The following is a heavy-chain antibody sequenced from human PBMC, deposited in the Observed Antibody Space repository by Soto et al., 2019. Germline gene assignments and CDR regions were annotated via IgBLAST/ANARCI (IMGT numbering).Heavy chain of an antibody. V-gene: IGHV3-20*01. CDR3: ARVGGGSYGYGFYYYMDV. D-gene: IGHD5-18*01. CDR1: GFTFDDYG. J-gene: IGHJ6*03. CDR2: INWNGGST. Sequence: EVQLVESGGGVVRPGGSLRLSCAASGFTFDDYGMSWVRQAPGKGLEWVSGINWNGGSTGYADSVKGRFTIPRDNAKNSLYLQMNSLRAEDTALYHCARVGGGSYGYGFYYYMDVWGKGTTVTVSS.